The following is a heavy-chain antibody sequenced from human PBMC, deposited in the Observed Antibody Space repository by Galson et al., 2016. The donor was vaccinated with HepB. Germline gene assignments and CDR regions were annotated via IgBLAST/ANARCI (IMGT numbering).Heavy chain of an antibody. J-gene: IGHJ4*02. V-gene: IGHV4-39*07. D-gene: IGHD3-10*01. CDR2: IYYSGNT. Sequence: ETLSLTCTVSGGSITSSSYFWGWIRQPPRKGLEWIGGIYYSGNTYYNPSLKSRVTLSVDTSKNQFSLKLTSVTAADTAVYYCAESSYMLRGLGALDFWGQGTLVTVSS. CDR1: GGSITSSSYF. CDR3: AESSYMLRGLGALDF.